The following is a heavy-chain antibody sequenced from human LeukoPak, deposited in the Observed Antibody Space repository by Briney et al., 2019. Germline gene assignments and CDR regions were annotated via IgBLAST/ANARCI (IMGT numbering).Heavy chain of an antibody. J-gene: IGHJ6*03. CDR1: GYIFTSYD. CDR3: ARLCSSGWGYYYYYYMDV. V-gene: IGHV1-8*01. D-gene: IGHD6-19*01. CDR2: MNPNSGNT. Sequence: ASVKVSCKASGYIFTSYDINWVRQATGQGLEWMGWMNPNSGNTGYAQKFQGRVTMTRNTSISTAYMELSSLRSEDTAVYYCARLCSSGWGYYYYYYMDVWGKGTTVTISS.